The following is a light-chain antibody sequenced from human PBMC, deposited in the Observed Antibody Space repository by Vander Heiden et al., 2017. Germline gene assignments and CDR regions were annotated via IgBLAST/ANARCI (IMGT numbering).Light chain of an antibody. CDR2: EVD. CDR3: SSFAGSAIFVI. Sequence: QSALTQPASVSGSPGQSITISCSGTRRDVGGYGLVSWFQQHPGKAPKLLIFEVDRRPSGISSRFSGSRSGNTASLTISGLQVEDEATYYCSSFAGSAIFVIFGGGTKLTV. J-gene: IGLJ2*01. CDR1: RRDVGGYGL. V-gene: IGLV2-23*02.